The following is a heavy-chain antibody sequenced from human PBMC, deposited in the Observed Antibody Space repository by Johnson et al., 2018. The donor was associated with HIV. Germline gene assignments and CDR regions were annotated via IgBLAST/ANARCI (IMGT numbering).Heavy chain of an antibody. V-gene: IGHV3-30*03. CDR3: ASEVRGVLDI. Sequence: QVQLVESGGGVVQPGRSQRLSCAASGFSFSNYGMHWVRQAPGKGLEWVAVISYDGSNKYYADSVKGRFTISRDNSKNTLYLQMNSLRAEDTAVYYCASEVRGVLDIWGQGTMVTVSS. CDR1: GFSFSNYG. CDR2: ISYDGSNK. J-gene: IGHJ3*02. D-gene: IGHD3-10*01.